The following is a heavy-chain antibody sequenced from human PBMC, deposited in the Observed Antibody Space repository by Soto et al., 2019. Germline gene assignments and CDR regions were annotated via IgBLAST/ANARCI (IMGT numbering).Heavy chain of an antibody. J-gene: IGHJ4*02. CDR1: GGSVSSGSYY. D-gene: IGHD5-12*01. Sequence: PSETLSLTCTVSGGSVSSGSYYWSWIRQPPGKGLEWIGYTYYSGSTNYNPSLKSRVTISVDTSKNQFSLKLSSVTAADTAVYYCARDLFRDGYNWWGQGTLVTVSS. CDR3: ARDLFRDGYNW. CDR2: TYYSGST. V-gene: IGHV4-61*01.